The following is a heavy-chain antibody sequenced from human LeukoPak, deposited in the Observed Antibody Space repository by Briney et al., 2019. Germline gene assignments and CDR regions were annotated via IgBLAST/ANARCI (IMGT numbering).Heavy chain of an antibody. CDR1: GGSIGTNY. V-gene: IGHV4-59*01. D-gene: IGHD6-13*01. J-gene: IGHJ4*02. CDR2: SSYSGSS. Sequence: SETLSLTCSVSGGSIGTNYWSWIRQVPGKGLEWIGYSSYSGSSNYNPSLKSGVTISVDTSKTQFSLYLNSVTAADTAVYYCARSDTHHIHSSSWHFDYWGQGTLASLSS. CDR3: ARSDTHHIHSSSWHFDY.